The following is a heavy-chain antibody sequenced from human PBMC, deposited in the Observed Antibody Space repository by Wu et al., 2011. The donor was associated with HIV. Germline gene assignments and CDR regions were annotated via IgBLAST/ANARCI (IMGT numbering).Heavy chain of an antibody. D-gene: IGHD6-13*01. CDR2: ISGYNGGT. CDR3: ARDLIAAAQEYNVRMYNWFDP. J-gene: IGHJ5*02. CDR1: GYAFGNHA. Sequence: QVQLVQSGAEVKKPGASVKVSCRASGYAFGNHAISWVRQAPGQGLEWMGWISGYNGGTSYAQKFQGRVTMTTDTSTSTAYMELRSLTSDDTAVYYCARDLIAAAQEYNVRMYNWFDPGAREPWSPSPQ. V-gene: IGHV1-18*01.